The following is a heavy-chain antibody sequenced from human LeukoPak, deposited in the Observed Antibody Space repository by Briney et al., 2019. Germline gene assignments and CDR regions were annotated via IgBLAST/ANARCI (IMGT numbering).Heavy chain of an antibody. CDR2: IFYIGST. CDR1: GGSFSGYY. Sequence: SETLSLTCAVYGGSFSGYYWSWIRQPPGKGLEWIGHIFYIGSTNYNPSLKSRVTISVHTSKNQFSLKLSSVTAADTAVYYCARRVYSSGWSDAFDIWGQGTMVTVSS. J-gene: IGHJ3*02. CDR3: ARRVYSSGWSDAFDI. V-gene: IGHV4-59*08. D-gene: IGHD6-19*01.